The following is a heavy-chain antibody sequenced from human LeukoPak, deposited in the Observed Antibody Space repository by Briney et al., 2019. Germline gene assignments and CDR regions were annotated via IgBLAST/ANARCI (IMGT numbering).Heavy chain of an antibody. V-gene: IGHV4-59*01. Sequence: KPSETLSLTCTVSGGSISSYYWSWIRQPPGKGLEWIGYIYYSGSTNYNPSLKSRVTISLDTSKNQFSLKLSSVTAADTAMYYCASAVGATSYAFDIWGQGTMVTVSS. J-gene: IGHJ3*02. CDR2: IYYSGST. CDR3: ASAVGATSYAFDI. CDR1: GGSISSYY. D-gene: IGHD1-26*01.